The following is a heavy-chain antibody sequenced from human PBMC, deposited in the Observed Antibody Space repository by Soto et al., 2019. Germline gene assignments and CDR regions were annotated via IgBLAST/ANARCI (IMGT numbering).Heavy chain of an antibody. Sequence: SETLSLTCTVSGGSISSYYWSWIRQPPGKGLEWIGYIYYSGSTNYNPSLKSRVTISVDTSKNQFSLKLSSVTAADTAVYYCARGIYVSVYYYGMDVWGQGTTVTVSS. CDR1: GGSISSYY. D-gene: IGHD3-16*01. J-gene: IGHJ6*02. CDR2: IYYSGST. V-gene: IGHV4-59*01. CDR3: ARGIYVSVYYYGMDV.